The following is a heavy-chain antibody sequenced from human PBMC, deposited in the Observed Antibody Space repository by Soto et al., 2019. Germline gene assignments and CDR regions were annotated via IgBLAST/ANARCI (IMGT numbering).Heavy chain of an antibody. Sequence: SETLSLTCTVSGGSISSSSYYWGWIRQPPGKGLGWIGTIYYSVSTYYNPSLQSRVTISVDTSKNQFSLKLSSVTAADTAVYYCARLYGSSLFDYWGQGTLVTVSS. CDR1: GGSISSSSYY. CDR2: IYYSVST. CDR3: ARLYGSSLFDY. J-gene: IGHJ4*02. V-gene: IGHV4-39*01. D-gene: IGHD6-6*01.